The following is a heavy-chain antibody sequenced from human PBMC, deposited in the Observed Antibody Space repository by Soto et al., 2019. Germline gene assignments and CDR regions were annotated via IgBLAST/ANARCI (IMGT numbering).Heavy chain of an antibody. D-gene: IGHD3-10*01. V-gene: IGHV1-69*13. J-gene: IGHJ6*02. CDR2: IIPIFGTA. Sequence: SVKVSCEASGGTFSSYAISWVRQAPGLGLEWMGGIIPIFGTANYAQKFQGRVTITADESTSTAYMELSSLRSEDTAVYYCARKITMVRGVDYYYYGMDVCGQRTTVAVCS. CDR1: GGTFSSYA. CDR3: ARKITMVRGVDYYYYGMDV.